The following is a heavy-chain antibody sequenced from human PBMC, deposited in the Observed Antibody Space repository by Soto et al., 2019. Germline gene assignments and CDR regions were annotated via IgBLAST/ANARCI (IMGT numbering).Heavy chain of an antibody. J-gene: IGHJ4*02. CDR1: GGNISNYD. Sequence: SETMSLTCTVSGGNISNYDWNWIRQPTGKELEWIGYIYYSGSTNYNPSLKSRATISVDTSKNQFSLKLSSVTAADTAVYYCARHGLGTYGSGSHGPLIAFDYWGQGTPVTVSS. CDR2: IYYSGST. V-gene: IGHV4-59*08. CDR3: ARHGLGTYGSGSHGPLIAFDY. D-gene: IGHD3-10*01.